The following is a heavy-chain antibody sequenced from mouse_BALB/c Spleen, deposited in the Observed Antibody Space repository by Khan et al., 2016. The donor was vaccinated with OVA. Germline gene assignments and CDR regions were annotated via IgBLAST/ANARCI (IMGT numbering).Heavy chain of an antibody. CDR2: ISYSGST. Sequence: EVQLQESGPGLVKPSQSLSLTCTVPGYSITSDYAWNWIRQFPGNKLEWMGYISYSGSTTYNPSLKSRISITRDTSKDQFFLQLKSVTSEDTATXYCASELGRYYAMDYWGQGTSVTVSS. V-gene: IGHV3-2*02. CDR1: GYSITSDYA. J-gene: IGHJ4*01. D-gene: IGHD4-1*01. CDR3: ASELGRYYAMDY.